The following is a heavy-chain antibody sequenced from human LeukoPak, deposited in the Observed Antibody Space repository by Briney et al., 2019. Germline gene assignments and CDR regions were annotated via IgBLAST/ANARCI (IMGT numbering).Heavy chain of an antibody. V-gene: IGHV4-59*01. CDR2: MYDSGST. CDR1: GGSISSNY. Sequence: PSETLSLTCTVSGGSISSNYWSWIRQPPGKGLELIGYMYDSGSTNYNPSLKSRVTISLDTSKNQFSLRLSSVTAADTAVYYCARHGGSYTFDLWGQGVLVTVSS. D-gene: IGHD1-26*01. J-gene: IGHJ4*02. CDR3: ARHGGSYTFDL.